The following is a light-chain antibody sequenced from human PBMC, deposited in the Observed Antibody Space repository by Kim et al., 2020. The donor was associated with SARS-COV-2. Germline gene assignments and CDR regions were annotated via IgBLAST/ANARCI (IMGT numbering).Light chain of an antibody. V-gene: IGLV3-19*01. CDR3: NSRDSSGNHLV. CDR1: SIRSDY. Sequence: ALGQTVRITCQGDSIRSDYASWYQQRPGQAPVLVIYGKNNRPSGIPDRFSGSSSGNTASLTITGAQAEDEADYYCNSRDSSGNHLVFGGGTKLTVL. CDR2: GKN. J-gene: IGLJ3*02.